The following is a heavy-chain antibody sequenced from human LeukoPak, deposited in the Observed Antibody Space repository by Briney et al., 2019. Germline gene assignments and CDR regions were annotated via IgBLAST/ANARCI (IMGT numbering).Heavy chain of an antibody. J-gene: IGHJ3*02. D-gene: IGHD1-1*01. V-gene: IGHV1-18*01. CDR2: ISAYNGNT. Sequence: ASVTVSCKASGYTFTSYGISWVRQAPGQGLEWMGWISAYNGNTNYAQKLQGRVTMTTDTSTSTAYMELRSLRSDDTAVYYCAREDDATDAFDIWGQGTMVTVSS. CDR3: AREDDATDAFDI. CDR1: GYTFTSYG.